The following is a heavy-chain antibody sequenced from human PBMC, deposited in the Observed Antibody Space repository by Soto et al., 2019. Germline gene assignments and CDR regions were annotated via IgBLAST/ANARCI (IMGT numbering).Heavy chain of an antibody. J-gene: IGHJ4*02. CDR3: ARTDYYGSGSYY. Sequence: QITLKESGPTLVKPTQTLTLTCTLYGVSLTTSGVGVDWIRQPPGKALEWLALNYWDDDRRYSPSLKSRLTIXKXXSRNQVVLTMTNMDPVDTATYYCARTDYYGSGSYYWGQGILVTVS. D-gene: IGHD3-10*01. CDR2: NYWDDDR. V-gene: IGHV2-5*02. CDR1: GVSLTTSGVG.